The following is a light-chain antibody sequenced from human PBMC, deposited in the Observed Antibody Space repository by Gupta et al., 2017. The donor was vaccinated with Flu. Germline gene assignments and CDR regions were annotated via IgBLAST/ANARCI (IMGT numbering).Light chain of an antibody. CDR2: NTN. CDR3: GLFMGDGMAV. V-gene: IGLV8-61*01. CDR1: SGSVSSNSY. Sequence: QTAVTQDPSFSVSPGGTVTLTCGLSSGSVSSNSYTSWYQQNPGPAPRTLSDNTNVRYSGVPNRGSGSILGTTDAIAITGAQADDDSYSDSGLFMGDGMAVLGGGTKLTVL. J-gene: IGLJ3*02.